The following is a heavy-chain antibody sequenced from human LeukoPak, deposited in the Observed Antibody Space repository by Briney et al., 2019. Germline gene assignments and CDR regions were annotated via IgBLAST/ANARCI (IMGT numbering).Heavy chain of an antibody. V-gene: IGHV3-30*18. J-gene: IGHJ4*02. D-gene: IGHD4-17*01. Sequence: GGSLRLSCVASGFIFSRYGMHWVRQAPGKGLEWVAIISNDGSDTYYVDSVKGRFTISRDNSKNMLYLQMNSLRAEDTAVYYCAKSWDTVTRGRTYFDYWGQGTLVTASS. CDR3: AKSWDTVTRGRTYFDY. CDR2: ISNDGSDT. CDR1: GFIFSRYG.